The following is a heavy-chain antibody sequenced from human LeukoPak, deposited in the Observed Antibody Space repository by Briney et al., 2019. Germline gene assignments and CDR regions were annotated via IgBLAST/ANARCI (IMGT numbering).Heavy chain of an antibody. D-gene: IGHD2-15*01. CDR2: FDPEDGET. V-gene: IGHV1-24*01. J-gene: IGHJ4*02. CDR1: GYTLTELS. CDR3: ATRVAATRPFDY. Sequence: GASVKVSCKVSGYTLTELSMHWVRQAPGKGLEWMGGFDPEDGETIYAQKFQGRVTMTEDTSTDTAYMELSSLRSEDTAVYYCATRVAATRPFDYWGQGTLVTVSS.